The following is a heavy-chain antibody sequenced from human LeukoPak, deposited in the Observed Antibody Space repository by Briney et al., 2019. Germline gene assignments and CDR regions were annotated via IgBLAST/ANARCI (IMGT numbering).Heavy chain of an antibody. CDR3: ARDPTSSWETAFDI. CDR1: GFTFSDYY. Sequence: GGSLRLSCAASGFTFSDYYMSWIRQAPGKGLEWVSSISSSYSYIYYADSVKGRFTISRDDAKNSLYLQMNSQRAEDTAVYYCARDPTSSWETAFDIWGQGTTVTVSS. D-gene: IGHD1-26*01. CDR2: ISSSYSYI. V-gene: IGHV3-11*06. J-gene: IGHJ3*02.